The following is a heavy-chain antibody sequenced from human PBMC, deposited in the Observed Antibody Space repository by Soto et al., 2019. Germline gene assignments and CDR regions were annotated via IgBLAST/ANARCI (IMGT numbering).Heavy chain of an antibody. CDR3: AKVAGGGSCYSNNYFQH. V-gene: IGHV3-30*18. Sequence: PGGSLRLSCEVSGFTFSSSGMHWVRQTPGKGLEWVAILSNDGGHEKYADSVKGRFTISRDNSKNTLYLQMNSLRAEDTAVYYCAKVAGGGSCYSNNYFQHWGQGTLVTVSS. D-gene: IGHD2-15*01. J-gene: IGHJ1*01. CDR1: GFTFSSSG. CDR2: LSNDGGHE.